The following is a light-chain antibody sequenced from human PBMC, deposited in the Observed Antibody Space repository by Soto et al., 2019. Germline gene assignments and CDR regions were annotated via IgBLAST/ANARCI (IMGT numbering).Light chain of an antibody. CDR1: QSISSW. CDR3: QQYNSYSGT. V-gene: IGKV1-5*01. J-gene: IGKJ1*01. Sequence: DIQMTQSPSTLSATVGDRVRITCRASQSISSWLAWYQQKPGKAPKLLIYDASSLESGVPSRFSGSGSGTEFTLTISSLQPDDFATYYCQQYNSYSGTFGQGTKVDI. CDR2: DAS.